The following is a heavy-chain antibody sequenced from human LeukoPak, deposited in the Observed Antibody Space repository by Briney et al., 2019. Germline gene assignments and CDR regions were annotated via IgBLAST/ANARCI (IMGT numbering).Heavy chain of an antibody. V-gene: IGHV3-23*01. CDR1: GFTFSSYA. J-gene: IGHJ4*02. CDR3: AKGTDYYGSGGHFDF. CDR2: ISGGATST. D-gene: IGHD3-10*01. Sequence: PGGSLRLSCAASGFTFSSYAMSWVRQAPGEGLEWVSGISGGATSTDYADSVRGRFSISRDNFKNTVSLQMSSLRAEDTATYCCAKGTDYYGSGGHFDFWGQGALVTVSS.